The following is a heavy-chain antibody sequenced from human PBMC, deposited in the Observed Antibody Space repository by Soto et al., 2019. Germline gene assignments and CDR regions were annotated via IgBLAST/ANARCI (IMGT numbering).Heavy chain of an antibody. Sequence: QVQLQESGPGLVKPSETLSLTCTVSGGSISSYYWSWIRQPPGKGLEWIGYIYYSGSTNYNPSLKSRVTISVDTSKNQFSLKLSSVTAADTAVYYCARHRGQWPLDYWGQGTLVTVSS. J-gene: IGHJ4*02. CDR2: IYYSGST. V-gene: IGHV4-59*08. D-gene: IGHD6-19*01. CDR3: ARHRGQWPLDY. CDR1: GGSISSYY.